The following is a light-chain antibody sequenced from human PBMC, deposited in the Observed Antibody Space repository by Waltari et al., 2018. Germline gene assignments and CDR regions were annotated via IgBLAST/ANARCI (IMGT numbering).Light chain of an antibody. V-gene: IGKV3D-15*01. CDR2: GTS. Sequence: DIVMTQSPATLSLSPGESATLSCRASQSVRSTFAWFQLKHGQPPRLLIYGTSTRATGIPARFSGSGSGTEFSLTISSLQPEDFATYYCQQYDHWPWTFGQGTRVEAK. CDR1: QSVRST. CDR3: QQYDHWPWT. J-gene: IGKJ1*01.